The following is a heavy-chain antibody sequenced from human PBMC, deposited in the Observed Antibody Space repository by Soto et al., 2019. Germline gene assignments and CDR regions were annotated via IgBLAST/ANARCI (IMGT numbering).Heavy chain of an antibody. Sequence: PGGSLRLSCAASGFTFSNYAMNWVRQAPGKGLEWVSGISGSGDSTYYADSVKGRFTVSRDNSKNTLYLQMNSLRGEDTAVFYCAKERSSGWSFDYWGQGTLVTVSS. CDR2: ISGSGDST. CDR1: GFTFSNYA. J-gene: IGHJ4*02. V-gene: IGHV3-23*01. CDR3: AKERSSGWSFDY. D-gene: IGHD6-19*01.